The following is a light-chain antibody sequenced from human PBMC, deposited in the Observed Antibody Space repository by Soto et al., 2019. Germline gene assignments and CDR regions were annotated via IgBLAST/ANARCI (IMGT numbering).Light chain of an antibody. J-gene: IGKJ2*01. CDR3: QQSYSTPPNT. CDR2: AAS. CDR1: QSISSY. Sequence: DIQMTQSPSSLSASVGDRVTITCRASQSISSYLNWYQQKPGKAPKLLIYAASSLQSGVPSRFSGSGSGTDFTLTISSLQPEDFATYYCQQSYSTPPNTFGQGTTLEIK. V-gene: IGKV1-39*01.